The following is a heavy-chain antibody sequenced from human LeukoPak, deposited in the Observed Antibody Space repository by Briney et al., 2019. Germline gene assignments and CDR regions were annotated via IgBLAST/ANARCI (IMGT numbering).Heavy chain of an antibody. CDR2: ISSSGSTI. D-gene: IGHD5-12*01. CDR3: ARDFLYSGYDPDAFDI. V-gene: IGHV3-48*03. CDR1: GFTFSSYE. Sequence: GGSLRLSCAASGFTFSSYEMNWVRQAPGKGLEWVSYISSSGSTIYYADSVKGRFTISRDNAKNSLYLQMNSLRAEDTAVYYCARDFLYSGYDPDAFDIWGQGTMVTVSS. J-gene: IGHJ3*02.